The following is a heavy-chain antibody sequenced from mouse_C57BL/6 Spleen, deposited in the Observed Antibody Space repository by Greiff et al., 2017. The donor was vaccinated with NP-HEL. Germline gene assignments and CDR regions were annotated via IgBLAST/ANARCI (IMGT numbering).Heavy chain of an antibody. CDR2: INPNNGGT. CDR3: ARSTITTVVPSMDY. V-gene: IGHV1-26*01. Sequence: EVQLQQSGPELVKPGASVKISCKASGYTFTDYYMNWVKQSHGKSLEWIGDINPNNGGTSYNQKFKGKATLTVDKSSSTAYMELRSLTSEDSAVYYCARSTITTVVPSMDYWGQGTSVTVSS. CDR1: GYTFTDYY. J-gene: IGHJ4*01. D-gene: IGHD1-1*01.